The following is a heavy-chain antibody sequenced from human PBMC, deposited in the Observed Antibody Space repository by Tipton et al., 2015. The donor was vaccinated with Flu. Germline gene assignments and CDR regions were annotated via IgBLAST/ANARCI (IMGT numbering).Heavy chain of an antibody. D-gene: IGHD6-13*01. V-gene: IGHV4-61*01. J-gene: IGHJ4*02. CDR2: ISHSGYT. CDR1: GGSVNSALYY. Sequence: TLSLTCTVSGGSVNSALYYWTWIRQPPGKGLEWIGYISHSGYTYLNPSLKSRVTLSIDTSTNQFSLKLTSVTAADTAVYYCTRGVGQQLLDYWGQGTLVAVSS. CDR3: TRGVGQQLLDY.